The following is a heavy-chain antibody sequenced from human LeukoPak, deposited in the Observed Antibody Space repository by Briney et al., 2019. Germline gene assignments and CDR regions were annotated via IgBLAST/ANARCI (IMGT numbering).Heavy chain of an antibody. V-gene: IGHV4-39*07. CDR2: INHSGST. D-gene: IGHD3-10*01. Sequence: SETLSLTCTVSGGSISSSSYYWSWIRQPPGKGLEWIGEINHSGSTNYNPSLKSRVTISVDTSKNQFSLKLSSVTAADTAVYYCARGPAITMVRGVIIRRGYYFDYWGQGTLVTVSS. CDR3: ARGPAITMVRGVIIRRGYYFDY. J-gene: IGHJ4*02. CDR1: GGSISSSSYY.